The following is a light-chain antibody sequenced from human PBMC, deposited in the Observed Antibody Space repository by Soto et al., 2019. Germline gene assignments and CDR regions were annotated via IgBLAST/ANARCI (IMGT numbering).Light chain of an antibody. Sequence: DIVMTQSPLSLPVTPGEPASISCRSSQSILHSNGYNYLDWYLQKPGQSPQLLIYLGSNRASGVPDRFSGSGSGTDFTLKISRVEAEDVGVYYCVQALQTPSYTFGQGTKLEIK. CDR2: LGS. V-gene: IGKV2-28*01. CDR3: VQALQTPSYT. J-gene: IGKJ2*01. CDR1: QSILHSNGYNY.